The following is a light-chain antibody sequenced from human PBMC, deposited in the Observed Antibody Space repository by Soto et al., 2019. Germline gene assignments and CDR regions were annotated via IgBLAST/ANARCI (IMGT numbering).Light chain of an antibody. J-gene: IGLJ1*01. CDR1: SSDVGGYNY. V-gene: IGLV2-14*01. CDR3: CSYTSSITRYV. Sequence: QSALTQPASVSGSPGQSITISCTGTSSDVGGYNYVSWYQQHPGQAPKLMIYDVNNRPSGISVRFSGSKSGNTASLTISWLQAEDEAEYYCCSYTSSITRYVFGTGTKVTVL. CDR2: DVN.